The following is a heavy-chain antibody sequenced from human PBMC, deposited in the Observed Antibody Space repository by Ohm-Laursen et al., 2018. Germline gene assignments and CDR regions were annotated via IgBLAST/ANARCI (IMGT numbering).Heavy chain of an antibody. J-gene: IGHJ6*02. CDR2: ISGSGGST. CDR3: AKGPLTGDRYYYGMDV. D-gene: IGHD7-27*01. CDR1: GITFSSYA. Sequence: SLRLSCTAPGITFSSYAMSWVRQAPGKGLEWVSAISGSGGSTYYADSVKGRFTISRDNSKNTLYLQMNSLRAEDTAVYYCAKGPLTGDRYYYGMDVWGQGTTVTVSS. V-gene: IGHV3-23*01.